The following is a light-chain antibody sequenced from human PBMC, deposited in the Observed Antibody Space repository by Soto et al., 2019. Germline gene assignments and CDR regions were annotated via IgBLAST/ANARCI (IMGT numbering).Light chain of an antibody. Sequence: EIVLTQSPGTLSLSPGERATLSCRASQSVSSNSFSWYHQKPGQATRLLIYGASSRATGIPDRFSGSGSGTDFTLTISRLEPEDFAVDYCQQYANSPYTFGQGTKLEIK. J-gene: IGKJ2*01. CDR2: GAS. CDR1: QSVSSNS. V-gene: IGKV3-20*01. CDR3: QQYANSPYT.